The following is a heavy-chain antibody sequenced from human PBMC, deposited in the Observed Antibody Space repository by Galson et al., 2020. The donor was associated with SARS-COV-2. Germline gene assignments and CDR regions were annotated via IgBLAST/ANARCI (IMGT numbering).Heavy chain of an antibody. D-gene: IGHD3-22*01. J-gene: IGHJ6*03. CDR1: GFTFSSYG. V-gene: IGHV3-33*06. CDR2: IWYDGSNK. CDR3: AKDSYYYDSSGYLAPYYYYYMDV. Sequence: QLGESLKISCAASGFTFSSYGMHWVRQAPGKGLEWVAVIWYDGSNKYYADSVKGRFTISRDNSKNTLYLQMNSLRAEDTAVYYCAKDSYYYDSSGYLAPYYYYYMDVWGKGTTVTVSS.